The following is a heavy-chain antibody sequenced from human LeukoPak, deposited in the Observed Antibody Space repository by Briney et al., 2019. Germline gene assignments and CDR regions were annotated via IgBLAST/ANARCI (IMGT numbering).Heavy chain of an antibody. CDR3: ARDFWSGSHYWFDP. J-gene: IGHJ5*02. CDR1: GYTFTSYG. D-gene: IGHD3-3*01. Sequence: ASVKVSFKASGYTFTSYGFTWVRQAPGQGLEWMGWINSYNGNTQYAPKFKGRVTTTIDTSTSTAYMELRSLRSDDTAVYYCARDFWSGSHYWFDPWGQGTLVTVSA. CDR2: INSYNGNT. V-gene: IGHV1-18*01.